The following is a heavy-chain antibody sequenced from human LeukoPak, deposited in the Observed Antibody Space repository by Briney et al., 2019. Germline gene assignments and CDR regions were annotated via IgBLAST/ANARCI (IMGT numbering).Heavy chain of an antibody. Sequence: PGGSLRLSCAASGFTFSSYWMSWVRQAPGKGLEWVSAISGSGGSTYYADSVKGRFTISRDNSKNTLYLQMNSLRAEDTAVYYCAKDQSYGSGSYPRYYFDYWGQGTLVTVSS. V-gene: IGHV3-23*01. CDR3: AKDQSYGSGSYPRYYFDY. CDR2: ISGSGGST. CDR1: GFTFSSYW. J-gene: IGHJ4*02. D-gene: IGHD3-10*01.